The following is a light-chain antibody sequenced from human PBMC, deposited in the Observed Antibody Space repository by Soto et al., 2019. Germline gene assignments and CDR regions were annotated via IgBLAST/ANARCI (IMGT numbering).Light chain of an antibody. Sequence: QLVLTQSPSASASLGASVKLTCTLSSGHSNYAIAWHQQQPEKGPRYLMKVNSGGSHIKGDGIPDRFSGSSSGAERYLFISSLQSEDEPDYYCQTWGTGSAIVVFGGGTQLTVL. J-gene: IGLJ7*01. CDR2: VNSGGSH. CDR1: SGHSNYA. CDR3: QTWGTGSAIVV. V-gene: IGLV4-69*01.